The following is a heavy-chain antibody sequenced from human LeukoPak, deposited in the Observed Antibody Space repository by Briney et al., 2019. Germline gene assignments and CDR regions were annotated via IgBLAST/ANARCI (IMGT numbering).Heavy chain of an antibody. CDR1: GDSVTSSTYY. CDR2: IYHSGST. J-gene: IGHJ3*02. D-gene: IGHD2-21*02. Sequence: SETLSLTCTVSGDSVTSSTYYWGWIRQPPGKGLEWIGSIYHSGSTNYNPSLKSRVTISVDKSKNQFSLKLSSVTAADTAVYYCARDSTSCGGDCEDAFDIWGQGTMVTVSS. CDR3: ARDSTSCGGDCEDAFDI. V-gene: IGHV4-39*07.